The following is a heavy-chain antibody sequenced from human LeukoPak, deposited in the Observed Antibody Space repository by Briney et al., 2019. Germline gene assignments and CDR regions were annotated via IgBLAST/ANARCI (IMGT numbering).Heavy chain of an antibody. J-gene: IGHJ4*02. D-gene: IGHD3-22*01. Sequence: SQTLSLTCTVSGGSISSGDYYWSWIRQPPGKGLEWIGYIYYSGSTYYNPSLKSRVTISVDTSKNQFSLKLSSVTAADTAVYYCARESGYYYDSSGEIDYWGQGTLVTVSS. CDR1: GGSISSGDYY. CDR3: ARESGYYYDSSGEIDY. CDR2: IYYSGST. V-gene: IGHV4-30-4*01.